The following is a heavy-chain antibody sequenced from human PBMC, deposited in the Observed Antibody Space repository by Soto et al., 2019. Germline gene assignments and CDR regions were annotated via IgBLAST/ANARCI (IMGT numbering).Heavy chain of an antibody. CDR3: ASSPGALGQANDY. CDR1: GGSFSGYY. Sequence: SETLSLTCAVYGGSFSGYYWSWIRQPPGKGLEWIGEINHSGSTNYNPSLKSRVTISVDTSKNQFSLKLSSVTAADTAVYYCASSPGALGQANDYWGQGTLVSAPQ. V-gene: IGHV4-34*01. CDR2: INHSGST. D-gene: IGHD1-26*01. J-gene: IGHJ4*02.